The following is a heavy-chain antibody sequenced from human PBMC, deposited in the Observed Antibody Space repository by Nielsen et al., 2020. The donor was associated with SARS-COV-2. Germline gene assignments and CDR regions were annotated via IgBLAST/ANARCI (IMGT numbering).Heavy chain of an antibody. D-gene: IGHD6-13*01. Sequence: ASVKVSCKASGYTFSTYAMHWVRRAPGQRLEWMGWISGGNGNTEYSQNFQGRVTITRDTSTSTAYMELRSLRSDDTAVYYCARAIAAAKGGWFDPWGQGTLVTVSS. CDR1: GYTFSTYA. CDR2: ISGGNGNT. CDR3: ARAIAAAKGGWFDP. J-gene: IGHJ5*02. V-gene: IGHV1-3*01.